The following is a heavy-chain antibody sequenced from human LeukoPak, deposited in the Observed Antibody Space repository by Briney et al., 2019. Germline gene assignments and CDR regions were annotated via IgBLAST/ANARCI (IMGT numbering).Heavy chain of an antibody. V-gene: IGHV1-69*05. Sequence: SVKVSCKASGGTFSSYAISWVRQAPGQGLGWMGGIIPIFGTANYAQKFQGRVTITTDESTSTAYMELSSLRSEDTAVYYCARAVVPAAGSWFDPWGQGTLVTVSS. CDR3: ARAVVPAAGSWFDP. CDR1: GGTFSSYA. CDR2: IIPIFGTA. J-gene: IGHJ5*02. D-gene: IGHD2-2*01.